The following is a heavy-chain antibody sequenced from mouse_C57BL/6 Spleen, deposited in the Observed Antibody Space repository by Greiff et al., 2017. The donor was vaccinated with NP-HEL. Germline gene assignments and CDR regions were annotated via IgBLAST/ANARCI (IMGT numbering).Heavy chain of an antibody. V-gene: IGHV1-50*01. CDR1: GYTFTSYW. J-gene: IGHJ4*01. D-gene: IGHD1-1*01. Sequence: VKLMESGAELVKPGASVKLSCKASGYTFTSYWMQWVKQRPGQGLEWIGEIDPSDSYTNYNQKFKGKATLTVDTSSSTAYMQLSSLTSEDSAVYYCARFYYGSSRYAMDYWGQGTSVTVSS. CDR2: IDPSDSYT. CDR3: ARFYYGSSRYAMDY.